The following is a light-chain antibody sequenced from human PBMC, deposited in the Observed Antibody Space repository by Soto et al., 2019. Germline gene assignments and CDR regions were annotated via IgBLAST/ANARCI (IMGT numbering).Light chain of an antibody. Sequence: DIQMTHSPSSLSASEGDTVTITCRSSQGIGTDLGWYRQKPGRAPERLIYSTSSLQSGVPSRFSGSGSGTEFTLTISSLQSEDFAVYFCQQYDNWPYTLGQGTKVDIK. CDR2: STS. V-gene: IGKV1-17*01. J-gene: IGKJ2*01. CDR3: QQYDNWPYT. CDR1: QGIGTD.